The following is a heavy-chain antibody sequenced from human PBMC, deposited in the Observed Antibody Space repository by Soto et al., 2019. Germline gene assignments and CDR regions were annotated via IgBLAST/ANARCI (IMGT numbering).Heavy chain of an antibody. D-gene: IGHD3-16*01. Sequence: QVQLVQSGDEVRKPGSSVKVSCKASGYIFVNYGIAWVRQAPGQGREWMGWSSPYSGNTHYARKVQGRLTMTTDKSTSTAYMDLGSRTSDDTAVDYCAMVDNYVTPTPQDVWGQGTTVTVSS. CDR3: AMVDNYVTPTPQDV. CDR2: SSPYSGNT. V-gene: IGHV1-18*01. J-gene: IGHJ6*02. CDR1: GYIFVNYG.